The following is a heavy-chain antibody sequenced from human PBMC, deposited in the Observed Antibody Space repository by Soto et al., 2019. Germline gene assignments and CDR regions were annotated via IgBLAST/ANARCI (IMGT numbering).Heavy chain of an antibody. Sequence: ASVKVSCKASGYTFTSSGMSWVRQARGQGLEWMGWISAHTGSSEYAQRFQGRVTMTTDRSTRTAYMELRSVSSDDTAVYYCARAFFSHGSDSPGYSFDTFEFCAPGTLVIV. J-gene: IGHJ3*01. V-gene: IGHV1-18*01. CDR3: ARAFFSHGSDSPGYSFDTFEF. CDR1: GYTFTSSG. D-gene: IGHD3-9*01. CDR2: ISAHTGSS.